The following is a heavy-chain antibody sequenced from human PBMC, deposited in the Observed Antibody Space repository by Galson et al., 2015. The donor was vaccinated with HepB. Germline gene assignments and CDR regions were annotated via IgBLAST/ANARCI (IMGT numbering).Heavy chain of an antibody. Sequence: LRLSCAASGFTFSTFGIHWVRQAPGKGLEWVSAISGSGGNTYYADSVKGRFTISRDNSKNSLYLQVNSLRAEDTAIYYCAKDGQWLVTNYFQHWGQGTLVTVSS. CDR1: GFTFSTFG. D-gene: IGHD6-19*01. CDR2: ISGSGGNT. J-gene: IGHJ1*01. CDR3: AKDGQWLVTNYFQH. V-gene: IGHV3-23*01.